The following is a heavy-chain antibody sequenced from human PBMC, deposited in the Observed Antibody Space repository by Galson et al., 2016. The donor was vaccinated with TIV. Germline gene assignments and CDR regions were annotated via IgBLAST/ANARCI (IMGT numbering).Heavy chain of an antibody. J-gene: IGHJ4*02. CDR2: ISYDGSNK. V-gene: IGHV3-30*18. Sequence: SLRLSCAASGFTFSGYAMSWVRQAPGKGLEWVAVISYDGSNKYYADSVKGRLTISRDNSKNTLYLQMNSLRAEDTAVYYCAKDRDLYPPFMGTFDHWGQGTMVTVSS. D-gene: IGHD7-27*01. CDR1: GFTFSGYA. CDR3: AKDRDLYPPFMGTFDH.